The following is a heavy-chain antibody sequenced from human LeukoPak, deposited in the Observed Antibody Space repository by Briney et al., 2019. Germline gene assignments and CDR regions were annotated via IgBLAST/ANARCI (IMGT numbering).Heavy chain of an antibody. CDR2: ISWNSGSI. V-gene: IGHV3-9*01. J-gene: IGHJ4*02. CDR1: GFTFDDYA. CDR3: AKGSYAVAGRFDY. D-gene: IGHD6-19*01. Sequence: PGRSLRLSCAASGFTFDDYAMHWVRQAPGKGLEWVSGISWNSGSIGYADSVKGRFTISRDNAKNSLYLQMNSLRAEDTALYYCAKGSYAVAGRFDYWAREPWSPSPQ.